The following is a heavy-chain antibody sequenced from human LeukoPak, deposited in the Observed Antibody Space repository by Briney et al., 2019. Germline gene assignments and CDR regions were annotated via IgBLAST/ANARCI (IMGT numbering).Heavy chain of an antibody. CDR2: INHSGST. J-gene: IGHJ4*02. Sequence: PSETLSLTCAVYGGSFSGYYWSWIRQPPGKGLEWIGEINHSGSTNYNPSLKSRVTISVDTSKNQFSLKLSSVTAADTAVYYCASYLYSSSWHLVTNPWGQGTLVTVSS. D-gene: IGHD6-13*01. V-gene: IGHV4-34*01. CDR1: GGSFSGYY. CDR3: ASYLYSSSWHLVTNP.